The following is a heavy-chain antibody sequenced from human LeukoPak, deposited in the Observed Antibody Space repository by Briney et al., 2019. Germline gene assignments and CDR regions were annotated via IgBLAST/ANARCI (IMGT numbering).Heavy chain of an antibody. V-gene: IGHV3-64D*09. J-gene: IGHJ4*02. D-gene: IGHD2-21*02. CDR1: GFTFSNYD. CDR3: VKAITVSANFDC. CDR2: ISSNGGNT. Sequence: PGGSLRLSCSASGFTFSNYDMYWVRQAPGKGLEYVSAISSNGGNTYYADSVKGRFTISRDNSKNPLYLQMSSLRTEDTAIYYCVKAITVSANFDCWGQGTLVTVSS.